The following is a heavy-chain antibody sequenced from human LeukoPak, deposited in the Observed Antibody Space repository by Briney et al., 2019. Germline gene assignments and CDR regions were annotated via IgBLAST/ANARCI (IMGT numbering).Heavy chain of an antibody. D-gene: IGHD4-17*01. CDR3: ASLPTVTSSLGY. J-gene: IGHJ4*02. CDR2: IYSGGST. CDR1: GFTVSSNY. Sequence: PGGSLRLSCAASGFTVSSNYMSWVRQAPGKGLEWVSVIYSGGSTYYADSVKSRFTISRDNSKNTLYLQMNSLRAEDTAVYYCASLPTVTSSLGYWGQGTLVTVSS. V-gene: IGHV3-53*01.